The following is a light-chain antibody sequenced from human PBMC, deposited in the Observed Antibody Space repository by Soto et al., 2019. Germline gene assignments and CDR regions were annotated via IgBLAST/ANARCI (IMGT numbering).Light chain of an antibody. V-gene: IGKV3-20*01. Sequence: EIVLTQSPGTLSVSPGERATLSCRASQSLSSSYLAWYQQKPGRAPRLLIYGASIRATGIQGRFSGSGSGTDFTLTISRLESEDFAVYYCQMYGSAPPGTFGQGTKVEIK. CDR1: QSLSSSY. CDR2: GAS. J-gene: IGKJ1*01. CDR3: QMYGSAPPGT.